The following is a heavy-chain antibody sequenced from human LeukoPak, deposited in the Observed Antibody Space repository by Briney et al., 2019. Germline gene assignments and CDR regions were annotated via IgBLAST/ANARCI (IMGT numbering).Heavy chain of an antibody. D-gene: IGHD3-16*01. J-gene: IGHJ4*02. CDR1: GGSINNYY. CDR2: IYYTGST. CDR3: ARIGRVGGYYFDH. Sequence: PSETLSLTCSVSGGSINNYYWIWIRQPPGKGLEWIGYIYYTGSTNYNPSLKSRVTVSVDTPKNQFSLKLRSVTAADTAVYYCARIGRVGGYYFDHWGQGTLVTVPS. V-gene: IGHV4-59*01.